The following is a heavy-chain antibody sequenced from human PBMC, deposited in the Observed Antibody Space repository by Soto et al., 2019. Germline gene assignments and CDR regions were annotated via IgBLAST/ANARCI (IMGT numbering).Heavy chain of an antibody. CDR3: ARVCSSTSCYASNWFDP. V-gene: IGHV1-18*01. J-gene: IGHJ5*02. CDR1: GYTFTSYG. D-gene: IGHD2-2*01. CDR2: ISAYNGNT. Sequence: GASVKVSCKASGYTFTSYGISWVRQAPGQGLEWMGWISAYNGNTNYAQKLQGRVTMTTDTSTSTAYMELRSLRSDDTAVYYCARVCSSTSCYASNWFDPWGQGTLVTV.